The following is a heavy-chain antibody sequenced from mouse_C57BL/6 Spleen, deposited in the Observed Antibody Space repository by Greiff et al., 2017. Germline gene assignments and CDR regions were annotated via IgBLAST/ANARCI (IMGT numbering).Heavy chain of an antibody. Sequence: VQLQQSGPGLVQPSQSLSITCTVSGFSLTSYGVHWVRQSPGKGLEWLGVIWRGGSTDYNAAFMSRLSITKDNSKSQVFFKMNSLQADDTAIYYFAKEGTTVVGYYFDYWGQGTTLTVSS. D-gene: IGHD1-1*01. CDR1: GFSLTSYG. CDR3: AKEGTTVVGYYFDY. V-gene: IGHV2-5*01. J-gene: IGHJ2*01. CDR2: IWRGGST.